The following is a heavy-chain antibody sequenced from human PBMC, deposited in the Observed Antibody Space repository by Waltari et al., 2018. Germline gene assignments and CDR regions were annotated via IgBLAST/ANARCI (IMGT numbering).Heavy chain of an antibody. CDR2: INDSGST. CDR1: GASVSSGGHS. V-gene: IGHV4-30-2*01. Sequence: QLQLQESGSGLVKPSQTLSLTCAVSGASVSSGGHSWSWIRRPPGRGLEWIGYINDSGSTYYNPTLKSRVTISIDSSRNQFSLKLTSVTAADTAVYYCARDPGGFDRRFDSWGQGILVTVSS. D-gene: IGHD3-16*01. J-gene: IGHJ5*01. CDR3: ARDPGGFDRRFDS.